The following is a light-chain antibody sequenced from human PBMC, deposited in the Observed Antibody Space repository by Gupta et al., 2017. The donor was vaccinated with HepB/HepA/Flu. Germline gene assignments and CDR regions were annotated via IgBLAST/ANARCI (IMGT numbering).Light chain of an antibody. V-gene: IGLV2-23*02. CDR2: EVN. Sequence: QSALTQPASVSGSPGQSITISCTGTSSDIGTYDLVSWYQQHPGKAPKVMIYEVNKRPSGVSDRFSGSNSGTTASLNISGLQAEDEADYYCSSYKGSDTFGVFGGGTRLTVL. CDR1: SSDIGTYDL. J-gene: IGLJ3*02. CDR3: SSYKGSDTFGV.